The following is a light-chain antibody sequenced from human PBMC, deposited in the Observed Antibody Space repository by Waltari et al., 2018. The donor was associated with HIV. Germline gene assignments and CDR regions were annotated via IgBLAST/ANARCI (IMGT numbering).Light chain of an antibody. CDR3: CSYAGSSTVV. J-gene: IGLJ2*01. V-gene: IGLV2-23*02. CDR2: DVS. Sequence: QSALTQPASVSGSPGQSITLSCPGTSRDVGGYNYVSWYQQHPGKAPKLMIYDVSKRPSGVSNRFSGSKSGNTASLTISGLQAEDEADYYCCSYAGSSTVVFGGGTKLTVL. CDR1: SRDVGGYNY.